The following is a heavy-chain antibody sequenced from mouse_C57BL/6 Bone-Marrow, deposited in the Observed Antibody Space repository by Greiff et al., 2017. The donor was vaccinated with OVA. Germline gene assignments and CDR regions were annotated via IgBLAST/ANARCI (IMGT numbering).Heavy chain of an antibody. Sequence: QVQLQQSGAELARPGASVKMSCKASGYTFTSYTMHWVKQRPGQGLEWIGYINPSSGYTKYNQKFKDKATLTADKSSSTAYMQLSSLTSEDSAVYYSARFITTVVRYYFDYWGQGTTLTVAA. V-gene: IGHV1-4*01. CDR3: ARFITTVVRYYFDY. J-gene: IGHJ2*01. D-gene: IGHD1-1*01. CDR2: INPSSGYT. CDR1: GYTFTSYT.